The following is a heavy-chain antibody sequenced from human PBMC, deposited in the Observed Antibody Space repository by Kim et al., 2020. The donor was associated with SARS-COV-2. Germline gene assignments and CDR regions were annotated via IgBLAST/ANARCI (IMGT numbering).Heavy chain of an antibody. CDR1: GFAFDDYA. D-gene: IGHD6-13*01. Sequence: GGSLRLSCAASGFAFDDYAMHWVRQGPGKGLEWVSGITWNGRDLGYADSVKGRFTISRDNGKNSLSLQMNSLQSEDTAFYYCTKDMDASGIAADGYFQHWGQGTLVTVSS. CDR2: ITWNGRDL. V-gene: IGHV3-9*01. J-gene: IGHJ1*01. CDR3: TKDMDASGIAADGYFQH.